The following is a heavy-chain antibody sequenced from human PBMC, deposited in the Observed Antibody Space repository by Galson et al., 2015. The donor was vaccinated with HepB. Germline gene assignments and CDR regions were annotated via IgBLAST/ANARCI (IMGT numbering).Heavy chain of an antibody. D-gene: IGHD5-12*01. CDR1: GFTFSNYG. Sequence: SLRLSCAASGFTFSNYGMHWVRQAPGKGLEWVALISYDGSNKLYVDSVKGRFTISRDNSKNTLYLQMNSLRAEDSAVYYCAKGKGGEWRRYFYYFYGMDVWGQGTTVTVSS. V-gene: IGHV3-30*18. CDR3: AKGKGGEWRRYFYYFYGMDV. J-gene: IGHJ6*02. CDR2: ISYDGSNK.